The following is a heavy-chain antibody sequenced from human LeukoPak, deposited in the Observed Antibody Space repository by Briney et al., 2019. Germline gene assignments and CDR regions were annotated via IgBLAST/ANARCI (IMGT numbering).Heavy chain of an antibody. Sequence: GGSLRLSCAASGFTFSSYWMSWVRQAPGKGLEWVANIKQDGSEKYYVDSVKGRFTISRDNAKNSLYLQMNSLRAEDTAIYYCARGHTAVTRHFDFWGQGTLVTVSS. CDR3: ARGHTAVTRHFDF. J-gene: IGHJ4*02. D-gene: IGHD4-17*01. V-gene: IGHV3-7*01. CDR2: IKQDGSEK. CDR1: GFTFSSYW.